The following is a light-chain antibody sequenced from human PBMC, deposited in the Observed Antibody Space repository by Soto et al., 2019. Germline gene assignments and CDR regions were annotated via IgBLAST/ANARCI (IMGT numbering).Light chain of an antibody. CDR1: QTVSSN. J-gene: IGKJ1*01. CDR2: GAS. Sequence: EVVMTQSPATLSVSPGERATLSCRASQTVSSNLAWYQQKPGQAPRLFIYGASTRATGIPDRFSGSGSGTEFTLTISSLQSEDFAIYYCHQYNNWPRTVGQGTKLDTK. V-gene: IGKV3D-15*01. CDR3: HQYNNWPRT.